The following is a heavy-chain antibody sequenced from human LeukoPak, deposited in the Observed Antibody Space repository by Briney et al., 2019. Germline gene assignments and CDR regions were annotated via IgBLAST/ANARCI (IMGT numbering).Heavy chain of an antibody. J-gene: IGHJ4*02. CDR3: ARGSVLLWFGELSD. Sequence: SETLSLTCAVYGGSFSGYYWSWIRKPPGKGLEWIGEINHSGSTNYNPSLKSRVTISVDTSKNQFSLKLSSVTAADTAVYYCARGSVLLWFGELSDWGQGTLVTVSS. CDR2: INHSGST. CDR1: GGSFSGYY. D-gene: IGHD3-10*01. V-gene: IGHV4-34*01.